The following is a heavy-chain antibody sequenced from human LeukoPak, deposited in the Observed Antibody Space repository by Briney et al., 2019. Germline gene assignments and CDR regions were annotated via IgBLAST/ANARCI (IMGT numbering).Heavy chain of an antibody. V-gene: IGHV4-59*12. J-gene: IGHJ4*02. CDR2: LYYSGST. CDR1: GGSFSSYY. CDR3: ARERLYGDYPADFDY. D-gene: IGHD4-17*01. Sequence: PSETLSLTCAVYGGSFSSYYWSWIRQPPGKGLDWIGYLYYSGSTNYNPSLKNRVTISVDTSKNQFSLKVTSVTAADTAVYYCARERLYGDYPADFDYWGQGTLVTVPS.